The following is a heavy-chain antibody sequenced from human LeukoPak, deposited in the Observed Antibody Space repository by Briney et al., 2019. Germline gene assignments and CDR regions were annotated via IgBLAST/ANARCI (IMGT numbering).Heavy chain of an antibody. CDR3: AKRLARGSSGYTSVFDY. CDR1: GFTFSGFA. J-gene: IGHJ4*02. CDR2: ISGSGGST. V-gene: IGHV3-23*01. Sequence: GGSLRLSCTASGFTFSGFAMTWVRRAPGRGLEWVSTISGSGGSTYYADSVKGRFTISRDNSKNMLYLQMNSLRAEDTAVYYCAKRLARGSSGYTSVFDYWGQGTLVTVSS. D-gene: IGHD6-19*01.